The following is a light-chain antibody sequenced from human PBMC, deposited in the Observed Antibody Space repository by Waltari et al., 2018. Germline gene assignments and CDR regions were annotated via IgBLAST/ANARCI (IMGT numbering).Light chain of an antibody. J-gene: IGLJ2*01. V-gene: IGLV6-57*01. CDR3: QSYDNNNPVV. CDR1: TRSVATHS. Sequence: NSMLSHPHSLSESPGKRVPISCTPSTRSVATHSVQSSKHPPGRPPTTPLSAGPQQRPGGSPTNVIYEGNPMPYGVPDRFSAAIDTSSASASLTISGLRPEDEADYYCQSYDNNNPVVFGGGTKLIVL. CDR2: EGN.